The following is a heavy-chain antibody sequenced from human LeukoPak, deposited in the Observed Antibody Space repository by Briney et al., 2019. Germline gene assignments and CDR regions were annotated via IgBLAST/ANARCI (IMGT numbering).Heavy chain of an antibody. Sequence: GSSVKVSCKASGYTFTGYYMHWVRQAPGQGLEWMGWINPNSGGTNYAQKFQGRVTMTRDTSTSTAYMELSRLRSDDTAVYYCALKWFGEDWFDPWGQGTLVTVSS. J-gene: IGHJ5*02. D-gene: IGHD3-10*01. CDR1: GYTFTGYY. CDR3: ALKWFGEDWFDP. V-gene: IGHV1-2*02. CDR2: INPNSGGT.